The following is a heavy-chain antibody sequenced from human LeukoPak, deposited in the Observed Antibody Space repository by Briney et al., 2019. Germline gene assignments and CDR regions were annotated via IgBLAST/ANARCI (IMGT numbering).Heavy chain of an antibody. CDR3: ARGAVVVPAASFDY. Sequence: SETLSLTCTVSGGSISSGSYYWSWIRQPAGKGLEWIGRIYTSGSTNYNPSLKSRVTISVDTSKNQFSLKLSSVTAADTAVYYCARGAVVVPAASFDYWGQGTLVTVSS. V-gene: IGHV4-61*02. CDR1: GGSISSGSYY. J-gene: IGHJ4*02. D-gene: IGHD2-2*01. CDR2: IYTSGST.